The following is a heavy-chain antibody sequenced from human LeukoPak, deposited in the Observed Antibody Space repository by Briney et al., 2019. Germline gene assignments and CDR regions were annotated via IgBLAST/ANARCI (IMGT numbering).Heavy chain of an antibody. J-gene: IGHJ1*01. CDR3: ARRRYYDGSGYLE. D-gene: IGHD3-22*01. Sequence: TGRTYYSPSLKSRVTMSVDTSNNQFSLSLRSVTAADTAVYYCARRRYYDGSGYLEWGQGTLLSVSS. CDR2: TGRT. V-gene: IGHV4-39*01.